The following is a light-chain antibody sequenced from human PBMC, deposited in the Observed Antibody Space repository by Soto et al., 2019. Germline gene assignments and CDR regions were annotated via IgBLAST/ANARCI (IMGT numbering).Light chain of an antibody. V-gene: IGLV1-40*01. Sequence: QSVLTQPPSVSGAPGQRFTISCTGSSSNIGAGYDVHWYQQLPGTDPKLLIFNNKNRPSGVPDRFSGSMSGLSASLAITGLQAEDEAVYYCQSYDSSLSGSWVFGGGTKLTVL. CDR3: QSYDSSLSGSWV. CDR1: SSNIGAGYD. CDR2: NNK. J-gene: IGLJ3*02.